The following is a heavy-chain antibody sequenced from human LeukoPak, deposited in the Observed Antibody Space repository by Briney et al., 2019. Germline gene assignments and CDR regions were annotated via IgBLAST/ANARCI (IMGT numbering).Heavy chain of an antibody. CDR2: IYSSGSP. D-gene: IGHD5-18*01. V-gene: IGHV4-4*07. J-gene: IGHJ4*02. CDR1: GGSITDYS. Sequence: PSETLSLTCTVSGGSITDYSWSWIRQSAGKAMEWIGRIYSSGSPNYNPSLKTRVTLSVDTSKNQFSLMLYSVTAADTAVYYCARGGYIYGLWGQGTLVTVSS. CDR3: ARGGYIYGL.